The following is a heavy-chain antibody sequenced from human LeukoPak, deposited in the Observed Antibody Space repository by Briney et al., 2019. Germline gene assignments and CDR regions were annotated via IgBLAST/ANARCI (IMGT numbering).Heavy chain of an antibody. J-gene: IGHJ6*02. CDR2: INSDGSIT. CDR3: ARDAVDTANAV. CDR1: GFTFTTYW. V-gene: IGHV3-74*01. D-gene: IGHD5-18*01. Sequence: GGSLRLSCAASGFTFTTYWTHWVRQAPGKGLVWASHINSDGSITSYADSVKGRFTISRDNAKNTLYLQMNSLRAEDTAVYYCARDAVDTANAVWGQGTTVTVSS.